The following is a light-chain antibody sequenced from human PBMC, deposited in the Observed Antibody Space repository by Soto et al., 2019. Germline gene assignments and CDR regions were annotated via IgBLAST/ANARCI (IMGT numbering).Light chain of an antibody. CDR2: WAS. J-gene: IGKJ2*01. V-gene: IGKV4-1*01. CDR3: QQYYSTPYT. CDR1: QSVLYSSNNKNY. Sequence: DIVLTQSPDSLAVSLGERATINCKSSQSVLYSSNNKNYLAWYQQKPGQPPKLLIYWASTRESGVPDRFSGSGSGTDFTLTISSLQAKDVAVYYGQQYYSTPYTFGQGTKLEIK.